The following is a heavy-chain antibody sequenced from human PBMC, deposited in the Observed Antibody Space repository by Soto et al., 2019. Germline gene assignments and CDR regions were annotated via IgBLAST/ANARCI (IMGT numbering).Heavy chain of an antibody. Sequence: GSLRLSCAASGFTFSSYSMNWVRQAPGKGLEWVSSISSSSSYIYYADSVKGRFTISRDNAKNSLYLQMNSLRAEDTAVYYCARGPPFLGAFSYYYYMDVWGKGTTVTVSS. CDR1: GFTFSSYS. CDR3: ARGPPFLGAFSYYYYMDV. J-gene: IGHJ6*03. D-gene: IGHD3-3*01. V-gene: IGHV3-21*01. CDR2: ISSSSSYI.